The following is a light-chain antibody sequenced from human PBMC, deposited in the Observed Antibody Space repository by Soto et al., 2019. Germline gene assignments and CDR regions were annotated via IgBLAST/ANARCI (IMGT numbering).Light chain of an antibody. V-gene: IGLV2-14*01. CDR1: SSDFGGYNY. CDR3: SSHTSSSTLSVL. CDR2: EVN. J-gene: IGLJ2*01. Sequence: QSALTQPASVSGSPGHSITLSCTGTSSDFGGYNYVSWYQQHPGKAPKLMIYEVNNRPSGVSDRFSGPKSGNTASLTISGLQYEDEALYYCSSHTSSSTLSVLFGGGTKLTVL.